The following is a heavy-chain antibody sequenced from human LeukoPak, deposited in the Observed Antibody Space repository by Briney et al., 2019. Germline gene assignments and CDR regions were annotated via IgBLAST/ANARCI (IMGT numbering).Heavy chain of an antibody. CDR2: IGTAGDT. J-gene: IGHJ6*02. Sequence: PGGPLRLSCAASGFTFSSYDMHWVRQATGKGLEWVSAIGTAGDTYYPGSVKGRFTISRENAKNSLYLQMNSLRAGDTAVYYCARGGYGSGSYFSYYYYGMDVWGQGTTVTVSS. CDR1: GFTFSSYD. V-gene: IGHV3-13*01. D-gene: IGHD3-10*01. CDR3: ARGGYGSGSYFSYYYYGMDV.